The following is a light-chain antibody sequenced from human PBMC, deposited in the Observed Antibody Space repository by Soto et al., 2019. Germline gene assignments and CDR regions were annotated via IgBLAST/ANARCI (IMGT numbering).Light chain of an antibody. CDR3: QQYGSSPYT. J-gene: IGKJ2*01. Sequence: EIVLTQSPGTLSLSPGERATLSCRASQSVSSSYLAWYQQKPGQAPRLLIYGASSRATGIPDRFSGGGSGTDFTLTISRLEPEDFEVSYCQQYGSSPYTFGQGTKVDIK. CDR2: GAS. V-gene: IGKV3-20*01. CDR1: QSVSSSY.